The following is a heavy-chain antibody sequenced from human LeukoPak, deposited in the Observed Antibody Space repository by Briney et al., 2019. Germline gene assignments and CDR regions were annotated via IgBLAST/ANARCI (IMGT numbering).Heavy chain of an antibody. Sequence: KPSETLSLTCTVSGGSISSYYWSWIRQPPGKGLEWIGYIYYSGSTNYNPSLKSRVTISVDTSKNQFSLKLSSVTAADTAVYYCAQTPGGGYYYGRDYWGQGTLVTVSS. D-gene: IGHD3-22*01. CDR1: GGSISSYY. J-gene: IGHJ4*02. V-gene: IGHV4-59*12. CDR2: IYYSGST. CDR3: AQTPGGGYYYGRDY.